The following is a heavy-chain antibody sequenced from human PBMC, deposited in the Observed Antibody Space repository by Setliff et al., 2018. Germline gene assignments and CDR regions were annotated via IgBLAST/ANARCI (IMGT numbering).Heavy chain of an antibody. Sequence: GGSLRLSCAASGFTFSGSAMHWVRQASGKGLEWVGRIRSKTSGFATAYSASVKGRFTISRDDSMNTAYLQMDSLRTGDTAVYYCLLPCTSGWYNWFDPWGQGTLVTVSS. CDR1: GFTFSGSA. V-gene: IGHV3-73*01. D-gene: IGHD6-19*01. J-gene: IGHJ5*02. CDR3: LLPCTSGWYNWFDP. CDR2: IRSKTSGFAT.